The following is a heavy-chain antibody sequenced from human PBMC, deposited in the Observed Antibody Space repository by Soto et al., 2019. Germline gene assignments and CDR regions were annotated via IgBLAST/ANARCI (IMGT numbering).Heavy chain of an antibody. CDR1: GFTFSSYA. Sequence: GGSLRLTCAASGFTFSSYAMSWVRQAPGKGLEWVSAISGSGGSTYYADSVKGRFTISRDNSKNTLYLQMNSLRAEDTAVYYCAKDRLLKGSSRPRYYYYGMDVWGQGTTVTVSS. J-gene: IGHJ6*02. D-gene: IGHD6-13*01. CDR3: AKDRLLKGSSRPRYYYYGMDV. V-gene: IGHV3-23*01. CDR2: ISGSGGST.